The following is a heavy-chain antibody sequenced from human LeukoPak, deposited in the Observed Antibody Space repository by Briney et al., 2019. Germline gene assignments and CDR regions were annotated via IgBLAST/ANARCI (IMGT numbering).Heavy chain of an antibody. V-gene: IGHV3-30-3*01. D-gene: IGHD3-10*01. CDR2: ISYDGSSK. Sequence: PGGSLRLSCAASGFTFSSYAMHWVRQAPGKGLEWVAVISYDGSSKYYADSVKGRFTISRDNAKKSLYLQMNSLRAEDTAMYYCTRERPYNYGSGALLYYFDSWGQGTLVTVSS. CDR3: TRERPYNYGSGALLYYFDS. J-gene: IGHJ4*02. CDR1: GFTFSSYA.